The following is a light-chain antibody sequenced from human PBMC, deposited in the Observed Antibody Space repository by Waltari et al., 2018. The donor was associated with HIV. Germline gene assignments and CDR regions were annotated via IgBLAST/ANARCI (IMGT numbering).Light chain of an antibody. CDR3: AAWDDNLDAAL. CDR1: RSNIGSNA. CDR2: KNN. Sequence: HSALTQPPLASGTPGQRVTISCPGGRSNIGSNAVSWYHQVPGTAPKLLIYKNNQRPSGVPDRCSGSKSGTSASLAISGLQSEDEADYFCAAWDDNLDAALFGGGTKLTVL. V-gene: IGLV1-44*01. J-gene: IGLJ2*01.